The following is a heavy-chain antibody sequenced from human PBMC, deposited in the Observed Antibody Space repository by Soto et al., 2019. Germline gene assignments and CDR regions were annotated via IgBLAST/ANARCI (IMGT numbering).Heavy chain of an antibody. Sequence: PSDTLDLTCAVYVESLTASHCTWTRQYPEKGLEWIGGINHRGTTNYNPSLKGRVTMSVDTSENKFSLNLNSATAADTAVYYCAKGWADYRDFLQYWGQGTLVTVSS. V-gene: IGHV4-34*01. CDR1: VESLTASH. D-gene: IGHD4-17*01. CDR3: AKGWADYRDFLQY. CDR2: INHRGTT. J-gene: IGHJ1*01.